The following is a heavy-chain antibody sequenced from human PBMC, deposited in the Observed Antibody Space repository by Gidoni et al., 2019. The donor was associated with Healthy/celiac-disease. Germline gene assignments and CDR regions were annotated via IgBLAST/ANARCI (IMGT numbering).Heavy chain of an antibody. J-gene: IGHJ4*02. CDR1: GFTFSSYG. V-gene: IGHV3-33*01. Sequence: QVQLVESGGGVVQPGRSLRLSCAAAGFTFSSYGMHWVRQAPGKGLEWVAVIWYDGSNKYYADSVKGRFTISRDNSKNTLYLQMNSLRAEDTAVYYCARQNFLEWSTFDYWGQGTLVTVSS. D-gene: IGHD3-3*01. CDR3: ARQNFLEWSTFDY. CDR2: IWYDGSNK.